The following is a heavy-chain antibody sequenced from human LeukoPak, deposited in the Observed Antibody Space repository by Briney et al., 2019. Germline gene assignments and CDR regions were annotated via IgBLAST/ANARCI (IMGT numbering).Heavy chain of an antibody. CDR2: INIDGSST. V-gene: IGHV3-74*01. J-gene: IGHJ4*02. D-gene: IGHD2-2*01. CDR1: GFTFSSYW. CDR3: ARDRPQYCSSVNCYVFDC. Sequence: GGSLRLSCAASGFTFSSYWMHWVRQAPGKGLVWVSRINIDGSSTNYADSVKGRFTISRDNAKSTLYLQMNSLRAEDTALYYCARDRPQYCSSVNCYVFDCWGQGTLVTVSS.